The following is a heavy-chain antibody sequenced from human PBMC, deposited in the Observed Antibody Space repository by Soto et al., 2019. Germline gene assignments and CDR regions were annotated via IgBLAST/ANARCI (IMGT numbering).Heavy chain of an antibody. CDR3: ARELGEGWFDP. V-gene: IGHV1-2*02. CDR2: INPISGGT. CDR1: GYTFTGYY. Sequence: QVQLVQSGAEVKKPGASVKVSCKASGYTFTGYYMHWVRQAPGQGLEWLGWINPISGGTNYAQKFQGRVTTTRDTSISTAHMELRRLRSDDTAVYSCARELGEGWFDPWGQGTLVTVSS. J-gene: IGHJ5*02. D-gene: IGHD3-10*01.